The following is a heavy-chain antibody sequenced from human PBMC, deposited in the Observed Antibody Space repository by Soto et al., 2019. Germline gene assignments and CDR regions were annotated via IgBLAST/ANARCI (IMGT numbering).Heavy chain of an antibody. CDR2: ISYDGIDK. D-gene: IGHD5-12*01. CDR1: GFTFSSFG. CDR3: AKDLREMAKIRHDY. Sequence: QVQLVESGGGVVQPGTSLRLSCAASGFTFSSFGIHWVRQAPGKGLEWVAVISYDGIDKNYGDSVKGRFTISRENSKNMVYLQMNSLRIEDTAVYHCAKDLREMAKIRHDYWGQGVLVAVSS. V-gene: IGHV3-30*18. J-gene: IGHJ4*02.